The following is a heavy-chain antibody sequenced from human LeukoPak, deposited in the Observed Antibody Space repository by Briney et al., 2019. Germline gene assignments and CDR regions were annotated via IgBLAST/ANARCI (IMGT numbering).Heavy chain of an antibody. CDR2: IHSTGYT. Sequence: PSETLSLTCTVSVGSISGHYWSWIRQTPGEGLEWIAYIHSTGYTNYTPSLRRRVTISVDTSKNQISFQLSSAAAPDTGMYYCTQRYGPMIGSYDYFDPWGQRVLVTVSS. CDR1: VGSISGHY. D-gene: IGHD1-26*01. CDR3: TQRYGPMIGSYDYFDP. J-gene: IGHJ5*02. V-gene: IGHV4-4*09.